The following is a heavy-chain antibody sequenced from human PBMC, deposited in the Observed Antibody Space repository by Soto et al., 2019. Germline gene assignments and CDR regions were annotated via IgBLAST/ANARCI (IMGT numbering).Heavy chain of an antibody. CDR3: AKNYYMDV. V-gene: IGHV3-23*01. Sequence: QPGGSLRLSCLASGFTFSSYAMSWVRQAPGKGLEWVSSINTDGSIYYADSVRGRFIISRDNSDNTLCLQMSSLKADDTAVYYCAKNYYMDVWGKGTTVTVSS. D-gene: IGHD3-10*01. J-gene: IGHJ6*03. CDR2: INTDGSI. CDR1: GFTFSSYA.